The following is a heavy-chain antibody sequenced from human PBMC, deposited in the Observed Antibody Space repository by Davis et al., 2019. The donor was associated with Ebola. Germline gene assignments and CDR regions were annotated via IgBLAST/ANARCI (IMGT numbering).Heavy chain of an antibody. Sequence: GESLKISCAASGFTFSSHGMNWVRQAPGKGLEWVSSISSGSSCIYYADSVKGRFTISRDNAKNSLYLQMNSLRAEDTAVYYCARGSGSAYGGGFDYWGQGTLVTVSS. CDR1: GFTFSSHG. D-gene: IGHD3-22*01. V-gene: IGHV3-21*01. J-gene: IGHJ4*02. CDR2: ISSGSSCI. CDR3: ARGSGSAYGGGFDY.